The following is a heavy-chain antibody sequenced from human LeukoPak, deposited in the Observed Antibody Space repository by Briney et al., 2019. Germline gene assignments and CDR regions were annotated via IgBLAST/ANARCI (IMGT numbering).Heavy chain of an antibody. CDR1: GYSISSGYY. V-gene: IGHV4-38-2*02. J-gene: IGHJ3*02. D-gene: IGHD6-19*01. Sequence: KASETLSLTCTVSGYSISSGYYWGWIRQPPGKGLEWIGSIYHSGSTYYNPSLKSRVTISVDTSKNQFSLKLSSVTAADTAVYYCARYHGSGWYDAFDIWGQGTMVTVSS. CDR2: IYHSGST. CDR3: ARYHGSGWYDAFDI.